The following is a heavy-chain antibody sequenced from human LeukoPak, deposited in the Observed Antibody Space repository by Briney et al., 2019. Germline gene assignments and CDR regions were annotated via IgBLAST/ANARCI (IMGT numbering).Heavy chain of an antibody. CDR2: ISWNSGSI. D-gene: IGHD2-15*01. V-gene: IGHV3-9*01. CDR3: ARFSGRN. Sequence: PGRSLRLSCAASGFTFDDYAMHWVRHAPGKGLEWVSGISWNSGSIGYADSVKGRFTISRDNAKNSLYLQMGSLRAEDTAVYYCARFSGRNWGQGTLVTVSS. CDR1: GFTFDDYA. J-gene: IGHJ4*02.